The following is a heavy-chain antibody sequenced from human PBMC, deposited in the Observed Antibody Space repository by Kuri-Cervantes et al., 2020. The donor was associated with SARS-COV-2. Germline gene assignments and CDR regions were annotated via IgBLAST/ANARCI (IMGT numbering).Heavy chain of an antibody. Sequence: GGSLRLSCAASGFTFDDYAMHWVRQAPGKGLEWVSGISWNSGSIGYADSVKGRFTISRDNSKNTLYLQMNSLRAEDTAVYYCAREVSPLGYGSGSLNYYYYGMDVWGQGTTVTVSS. CDR1: GFTFDDYA. V-gene: IGHV3-9*01. J-gene: IGHJ6*02. D-gene: IGHD3-10*01. CDR3: AREVSPLGYGSGSLNYYYYGMDV. CDR2: ISWNSGSI.